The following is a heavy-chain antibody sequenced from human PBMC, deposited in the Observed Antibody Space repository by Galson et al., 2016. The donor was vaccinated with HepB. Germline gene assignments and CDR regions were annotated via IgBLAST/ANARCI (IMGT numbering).Heavy chain of an antibody. CDR2: TYYRSKWYN. D-gene: IGHD5-12*01. J-gene: IGHJ6*02. CDR1: GDSVSSISST. Sequence: CAIPGDSVSSISSTWNWIRQAPSRGVEWLGRTYYRSKWYNDYALSVKSRITITPYTSKNQFSLQLNSVTPEDTAVYYCARVRSGYSGYANPYYYGMDVWGQGTTVTVSS. CDR3: ARVRSGYSGYANPYYYGMDV. V-gene: IGHV6-1*01.